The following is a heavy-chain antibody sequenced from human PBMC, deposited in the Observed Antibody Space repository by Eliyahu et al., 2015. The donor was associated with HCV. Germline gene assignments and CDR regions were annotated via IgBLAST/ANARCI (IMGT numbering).Heavy chain of an antibody. CDR3: ARDWAFSGSLGEDWFDP. V-gene: IGHV1-18*01. CDR1: XYTXTSYX. D-gene: IGHD1-26*01. CDR2: ISAYNXNT. Sequence: QVQLVQSGAXVKKPGASVKVSCKASXYTXTSYXXSWVRXAPGQGXEWMGWISAYNXNTNYAQKLQGRVTMTTDTSTSTAYMELRSLRSDDTAVYYCARDWAFSGSLGEDWFDPWGQGTLVTVSS. J-gene: IGHJ5*02.